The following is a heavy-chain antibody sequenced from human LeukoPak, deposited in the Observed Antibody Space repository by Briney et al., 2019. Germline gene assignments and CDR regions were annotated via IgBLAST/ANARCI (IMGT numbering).Heavy chain of an antibody. Sequence: PSETLSLTCTVSGGYISSTSYFWGWVRQPPGEGLEWIGSIYYGGRTYYNPSLKSRVTISVDTSKNQFSLKLSSVTAADTAVYYCARAPQNDYGDYPLGYFDYWGQGTLVTVSS. CDR3: ARAPQNDYGDYPLGYFDY. D-gene: IGHD4-17*01. V-gene: IGHV4-39*07. CDR1: GGYISSTSYF. CDR2: IYYGGRT. J-gene: IGHJ4*02.